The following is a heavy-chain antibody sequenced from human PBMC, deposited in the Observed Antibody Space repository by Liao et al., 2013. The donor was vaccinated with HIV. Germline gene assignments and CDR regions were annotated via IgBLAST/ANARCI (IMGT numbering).Heavy chain of an antibody. D-gene: IGHD6-6*01. CDR2: IYSSGSA. CDR3: ARGTIIAAFDY. Sequence: QLQLQESGPGLVKRSETLSLTCTVSGGSIRSSSHYWGWIRQPPGKGLEWIGSIYSSGSANYNPSLKSRVTMSVDTSKNQFSLKLSSVTAADTAVYYCARGTIIAAFDYWGQGTLVTVSS. J-gene: IGHJ4*02. V-gene: IGHV4-39*07. CDR1: GGSIRSSSHY.